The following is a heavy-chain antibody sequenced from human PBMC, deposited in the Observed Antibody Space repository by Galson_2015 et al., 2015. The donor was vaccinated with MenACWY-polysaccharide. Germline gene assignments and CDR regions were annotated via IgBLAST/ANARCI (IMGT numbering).Heavy chain of an antibody. CDR3: ARGMLYYDSIAYHHLLDP. D-gene: IGHD3-22*01. V-gene: IGHV1-8*01. CDR2: MNPNDGRA. CDR1: GYIFSSYD. J-gene: IGHJ5*02. Sequence: SVKVSCKASGYIFSSYDIIWVRQATGQGLEWMGSMNPNDGRADLAQKFQGRVTMTRDASISTAFMDLSSLKSEDTAIYYCARGMLYYDSIAYHHLLDPWGQGTLVTVSS.